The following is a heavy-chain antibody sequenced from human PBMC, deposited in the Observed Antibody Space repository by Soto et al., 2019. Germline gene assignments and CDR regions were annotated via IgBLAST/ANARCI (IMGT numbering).Heavy chain of an antibody. V-gene: IGHV5-51*01. J-gene: IGHJ1*01. D-gene: IGHD6-13*01. CDR3: ARHSGVAEDGSH. Sequence: GESLKISCKGSGYSFTTNWIGWVRQMPGKGLEWMGVIYPGDSDTRYSPSFQGQVAISADKSINTAYPQWSSLKASDTAIYYCARHSGVAEDGSHWGQGTLVTVSS. CDR1: GYSFTTNW. CDR2: IYPGDSDT.